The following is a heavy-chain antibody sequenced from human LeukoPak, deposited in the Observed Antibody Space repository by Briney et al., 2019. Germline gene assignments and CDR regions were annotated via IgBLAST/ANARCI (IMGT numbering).Heavy chain of an antibody. D-gene: IGHD6-13*01. CDR3: ARDDGIAAAGHYYYYGMDV. CDR1: GYTFTSYG. V-gene: IGHV1-18*01. CDR2: ISAYNGNT. Sequence: GASVKVSFKSSGYTFTSYGIGWVRQAPGQGLEWMGWISAYNGNTNYAQKLQGRVTMTTDTSTSTDYKELRSLRSDDTAVYYCARDDGIAAAGHYYYYGMDVWGQGTTVTVSS. J-gene: IGHJ6*02.